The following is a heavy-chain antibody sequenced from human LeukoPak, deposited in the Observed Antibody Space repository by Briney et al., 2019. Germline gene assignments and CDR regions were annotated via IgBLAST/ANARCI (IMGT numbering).Heavy chain of an antibody. Sequence: GASVKVSCKASGYTFTSYGICWGRQAPGQGLEWMGWISAYNGNTNYAQKLQGRVTMTTDTSTSTAYMELRSLRSDDTAVYYCARELGQLDHTAMVTDYWGQGTLVRVSS. J-gene: IGHJ4*02. CDR2: ISAYNGNT. CDR3: ARELGQLDHTAMVTDY. V-gene: IGHV1-18*01. D-gene: IGHD5-18*01. CDR1: GYTFTSYG.